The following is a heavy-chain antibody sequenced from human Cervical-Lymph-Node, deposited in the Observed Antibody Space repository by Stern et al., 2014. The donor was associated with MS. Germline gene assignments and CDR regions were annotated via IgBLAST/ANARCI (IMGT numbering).Heavy chain of an antibody. J-gene: IGHJ4*02. D-gene: IGHD1-1*01. CDR2: IYWDDDK. V-gene: IGHV2-5*02. Sequence: QVTLRESGPTLVKPTQTLTLTCTFSGFSLSTSGVGVGWIRQPPGKALEWLALIYWDDDKRYSPSLESRLTITKDTSKNLVVLTMNNMDPVDTATYYCAHLTTATALDYWGQGTLVTVSS. CDR1: GFSLSTSGVG. CDR3: AHLTTATALDY.